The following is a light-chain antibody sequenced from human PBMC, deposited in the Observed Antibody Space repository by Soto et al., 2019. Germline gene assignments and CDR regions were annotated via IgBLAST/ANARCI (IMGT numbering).Light chain of an antibody. CDR3: QQYAGPPTT. CDR1: QSVSSN. V-gene: IGKV3-15*01. Sequence: EIVMTQSPATLSVSPGERATFSCRASQSVSSNLAWYQQKPGQAPRLLIYGASTRATGIPARFSGSGSGTDFTLTISRLEPEDFAVYFCQQYAGPPTTFGQGTKVDIK. CDR2: GAS. J-gene: IGKJ1*01.